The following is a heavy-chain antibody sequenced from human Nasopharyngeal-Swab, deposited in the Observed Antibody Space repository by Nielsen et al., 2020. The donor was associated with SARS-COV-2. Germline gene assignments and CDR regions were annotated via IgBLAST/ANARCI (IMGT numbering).Heavy chain of an antibody. Sequence: GESLKISCAASGFIFSGSAMHWVRQASGKGLEWVGRIGDKDHNYATTYGAAVKGRFTISRYDSKNTAFLQMDSLKTEDTALYYCTTDYYFDYWGQGTLVTVSS. V-gene: IGHV3-73*01. J-gene: IGHJ4*02. CDR3: TTDYYFDY. CDR1: GFIFSGSA. CDR2: IGDKDHNYAT.